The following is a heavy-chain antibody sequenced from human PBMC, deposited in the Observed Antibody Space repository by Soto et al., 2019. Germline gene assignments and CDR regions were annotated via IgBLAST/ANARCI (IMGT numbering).Heavy chain of an antibody. J-gene: IGHJ5*02. V-gene: IGHV3-33*01. CDR2: IWYDGSNK. CDR1: GFTFSSYG. CDR3: ARARGILSARQNWFVP. D-gene: IGHD1-20*01. Sequence: PGGSLRLSCAASGFTFSSYGMHWVRQAPGKGLEWVAVIWYDGSNKYYADSVKGRFTISRDNSKNTLYLQMNSLRAEGTAVYYCARARGILSARQNWFVPWGQGTLVTVSS.